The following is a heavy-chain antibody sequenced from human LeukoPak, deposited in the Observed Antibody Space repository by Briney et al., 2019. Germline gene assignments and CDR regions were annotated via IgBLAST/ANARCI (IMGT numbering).Heavy chain of an antibody. J-gene: IGHJ4*02. D-gene: IGHD2-15*01. Sequence: GGSLRLSCAASGFTFSRFPMRWVRQPPGKGLEDVGAINANGDTTYYGNSVKGRLTISTTNSKNSLLLQLGSVRPEDMAVYSCAIESVTDRALDYWGQGTLVTVSS. CDR1: GFTFSRFP. CDR2: INANGDTT. V-gene: IGHV3-64*01. CDR3: AIESVTDRALDY.